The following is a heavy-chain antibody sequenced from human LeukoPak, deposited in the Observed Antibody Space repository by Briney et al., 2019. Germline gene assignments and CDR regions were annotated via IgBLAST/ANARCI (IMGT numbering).Heavy chain of an antibody. D-gene: IGHD4-11*01. J-gene: IGHJ4*02. CDR1: VFTFSQYG. Sequence: GGSLRLSCEAPVFTFSQYGMHWVRQAPGKGLEWVAVIWSDATNQYYADSVKGRFTISRDNFKNTVSLQMNSLRAEDTAVYYCAKDAQRGFDNSNSLEHWGQGSLVTVSS. CDR2: IWSDATNQ. V-gene: IGHV3-33*06. CDR3: AKDAQRGFDNSNSLEH.